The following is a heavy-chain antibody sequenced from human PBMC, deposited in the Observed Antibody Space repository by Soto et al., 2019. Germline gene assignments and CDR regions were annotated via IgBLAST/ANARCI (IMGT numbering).Heavy chain of an antibody. CDR3: ARDGSNHYYYYGMAV. CDR1: GFTFSSYS. D-gene: IGHD2-15*01. Sequence: GALRLSCAASGFTFSSYSMNWVRQAPGKGLEWVSSISSSSSYIYYADPVKGRFTISRDNAKNSLYLQMNSLRAKDTAVYYCARDGSNHYYYYGMAVWGQGTKVTVSS. J-gene: IGHJ6*02. V-gene: IGHV3-21*01. CDR2: ISSSSSYI.